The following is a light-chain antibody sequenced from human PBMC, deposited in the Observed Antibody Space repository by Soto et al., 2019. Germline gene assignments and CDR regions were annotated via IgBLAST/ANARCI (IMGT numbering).Light chain of an antibody. CDR1: HSVSSR. CDR3: QQYGSSAGLT. CDR2: GAS. J-gene: IGKJ4*01. V-gene: IGKV3-15*01. Sequence: EIVMTQSPATLSVSPGERATLSCRASHSVSSRLAWYQQKPGQAPRLLIYGASTRATGLPARFSGSGSGTEFTLTISRLEPEDFAVYYCQQYGSSAGLTFGGGTKVEIK.